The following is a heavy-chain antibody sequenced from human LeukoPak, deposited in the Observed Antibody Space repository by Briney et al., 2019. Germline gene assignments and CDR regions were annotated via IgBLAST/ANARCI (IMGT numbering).Heavy chain of an antibody. CDR1: GFTFSSYS. V-gene: IGHV3-21*01. CDR3: ARDQYSSSSEAFDY. Sequence: GGSLRLSCAASGFTFSSYSMNWVRQAPGKGLEWVSSISSSSSYIYYADSVKGRFTISRDSAKNSLYLQMNSLRAEDTAVYYCARDQYSSSSEAFDYWGQGTLVTVSS. D-gene: IGHD6-6*01. CDR2: ISSSSSYI. J-gene: IGHJ4*02.